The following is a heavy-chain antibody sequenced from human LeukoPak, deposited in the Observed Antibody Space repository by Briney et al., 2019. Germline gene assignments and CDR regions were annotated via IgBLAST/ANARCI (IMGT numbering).Heavy chain of an antibody. CDR3: ARQVIPYYYYGMDV. Sequence: SETLSLTCTVSGGSISSYYWSWIRQPPGKGLEWIGYIYYSGSTNYNPPLKSRVTISVDTSKNQFSLKLSSVTAADTAVYYCARQVIPYYYYGMDVWGQGTTVTVSS. CDR1: GGSISSYY. CDR2: IYYSGST. V-gene: IGHV4-59*08. J-gene: IGHJ6*02.